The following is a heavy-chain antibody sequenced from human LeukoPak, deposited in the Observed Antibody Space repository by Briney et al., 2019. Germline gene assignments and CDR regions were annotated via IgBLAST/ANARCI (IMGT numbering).Heavy chain of an antibody. CDR3: ARDLGRIVGATAPDY. V-gene: IGHV3-74*01. CDR1: GFTFSSYW. CDR2: INSDGSST. Sequence: GGSLGLSCAASGFTFSSYWMHWVRQAPGKGLVWVSRINSDGSSTSYADSVKGRFTISRDNAKNTLYLQMNSLRAEDTAVYYCARDLGRIVGATAPDYWGQGTLVTVSS. J-gene: IGHJ4*02. D-gene: IGHD1-26*01.